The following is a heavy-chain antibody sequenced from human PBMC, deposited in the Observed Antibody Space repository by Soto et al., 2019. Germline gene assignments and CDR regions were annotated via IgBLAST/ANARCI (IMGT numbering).Heavy chain of an antibody. Sequence: TLSLTCTVSGASVTSGDYYWSWIRQPPGKGLESIGYIYYNESAYYNPSLKSRATISVDTSKNHFTLELTSVTAADTAVYYCAALLAGGWGQGSLVTVSS. D-gene: IGHD3-10*01. V-gene: IGHV4-30-4*01. CDR3: AALLAGG. CDR2: IYYNESA. J-gene: IGHJ4*02. CDR1: GASVTSGDYY.